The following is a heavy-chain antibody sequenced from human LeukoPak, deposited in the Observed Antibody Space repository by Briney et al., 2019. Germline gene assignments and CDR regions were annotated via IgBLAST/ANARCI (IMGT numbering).Heavy chain of an antibody. CDR2: IYYSGST. J-gene: IGHJ4*02. V-gene: IGHV4-59*12. CDR3: ARVSAEGATDY. CDR1: GGSISSYY. D-gene: IGHD1-26*01. Sequence: PSETLSLTCTVSGGSISSYYWSWIRQPPGKGLEWIGYIYYSGSTNYNPSLKSRVTMSVDTSKNQFSLKLSSVTAADTAVYYCARVSAEGATDYWGQGTLVTVSS.